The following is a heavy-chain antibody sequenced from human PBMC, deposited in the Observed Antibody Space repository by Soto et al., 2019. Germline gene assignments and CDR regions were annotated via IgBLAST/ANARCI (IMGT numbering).Heavy chain of an antibody. V-gene: IGHV1-69*13. CDR2: SIPIFGTA. J-gene: IGHJ4*02. Sequence: SVNVSCKASGGTFSIYAISWVRQAPGQGLEWMGGSIPIFGTANYAQKFQGRVTIIADESTSTAYMEVTSLRSEDTAVYYCARAPILVGVTPYENYFDSWGQGTLVTVSS. D-gene: IGHD3-3*01. CDR1: GGTFSIYA. CDR3: ARAPILVGVTPYENYFDS.